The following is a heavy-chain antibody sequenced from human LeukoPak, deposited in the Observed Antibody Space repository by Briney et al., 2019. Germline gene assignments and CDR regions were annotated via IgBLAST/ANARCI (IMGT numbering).Heavy chain of an antibody. CDR1: GDSVSSNSGA. J-gene: IGHJ6*02. Sequence: SQTLSLTCAISGDSVSSNSGAWHWIRQSPSRGLEWLGSTYYRSKWYNDYAASVKSRIIVNPDTSKNQFSLQLNSVTPEDTAVYYCVRQYSSGWTYYFGMDVWGQGTTVTVSS. CDR3: VRQYSSGWTYYFGMDV. D-gene: IGHD6-19*01. V-gene: IGHV6-1*01. CDR2: TYYRSKWYN.